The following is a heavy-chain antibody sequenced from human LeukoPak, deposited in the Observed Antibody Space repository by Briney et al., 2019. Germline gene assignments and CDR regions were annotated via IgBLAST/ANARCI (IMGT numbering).Heavy chain of an antibody. D-gene: IGHD3-22*01. J-gene: IGHJ2*01. Sequence: ASVKVSCKASGYTFTSYDINWVRQATGQGLEWMGWMNPNSGNTGYAQKFQGRVTMTRNTSISTAYMELSSLRSEDTAVYYCARGAGGPTYYYDSSGYSARYFDLWGRGTLVTVSS. CDR3: ARGAGGPTYYYDSSGYSARYFDL. V-gene: IGHV1-8*01. CDR2: MNPNSGNT. CDR1: GYTFTSYD.